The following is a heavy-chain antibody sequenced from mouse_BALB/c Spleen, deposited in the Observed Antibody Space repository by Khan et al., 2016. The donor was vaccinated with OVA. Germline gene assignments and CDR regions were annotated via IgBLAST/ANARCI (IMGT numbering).Heavy chain of an antibody. V-gene: IGHV1-81*01. CDR1: GYTFTDYV. CDR2: IYPGSNNT. CDR3: ARGGYGTSGAY. D-gene: IGHD1-1*01. J-gene: IGHJ3*01. Sequence: QVQLQQSGPELVKPGASVKMSCKASGYTFTDYVLTWVKQRTGQGLEWIGEIYPGSNNTYYNEKFKGKATLTADKSSNTAYIQLSSLTFEDSAVSFCARGGYGTSGAYWGQGTLVTVSA.